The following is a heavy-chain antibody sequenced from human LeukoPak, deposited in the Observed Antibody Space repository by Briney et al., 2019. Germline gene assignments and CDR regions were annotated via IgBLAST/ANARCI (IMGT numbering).Heavy chain of an antibody. J-gene: IGHJ4*02. Sequence: SETLSLTCAVSLDSPSGGGYYSSCARQHPGSGLEWIGYIYYSGSIYYNPSLKSRASISMDMSKNQFSLNLRSVTAADTAMYFCARREGYKQFDFWGQGTLVTVSS. CDR1: LDSPSGGGYY. V-gene: IGHV4-31*02. CDR2: IYYSGSI. CDR3: ARREGYKQFDF. D-gene: IGHD5-24*01.